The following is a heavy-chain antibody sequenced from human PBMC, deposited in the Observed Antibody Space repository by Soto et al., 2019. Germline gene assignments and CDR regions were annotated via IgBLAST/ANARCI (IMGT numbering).Heavy chain of an antibody. J-gene: IGHJ4*02. Sequence: QVQLVQSGAEVKKPGASVKVSCKASGYTFTSYGISWGRQAPGQGLEWVGWISAHNGITMYAQKLQGRVTMTTDTSTSTAYMELRSLRSDDTAVYYCARDLSYGLCDYWGQGTLVTVSS. D-gene: IGHD5-18*01. CDR3: ARDLSYGLCDY. CDR1: GYTFTSYG. CDR2: ISAHNGIT. V-gene: IGHV1-18*01.